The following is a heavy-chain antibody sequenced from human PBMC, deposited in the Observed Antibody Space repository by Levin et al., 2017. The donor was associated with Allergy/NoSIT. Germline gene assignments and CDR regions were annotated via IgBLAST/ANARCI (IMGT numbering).Heavy chain of an antibody. V-gene: IGHV1-8*01. J-gene: IGHJ6*02. CDR1: GYTFTSYD. CDR2: MNPNSGNT. Sequence: EASVKVSCKASGYTFTSYDINWVRQATGQGLEWMGWMNPNSGNTGYAQKFQGRVTMTRNTSISTAYMELSSLRSEDTAVYYCARDGSGTYYYYGMDVWGQGTTVTVSS. D-gene: IGHD3-10*01. CDR3: ARDGSGTYYYYGMDV.